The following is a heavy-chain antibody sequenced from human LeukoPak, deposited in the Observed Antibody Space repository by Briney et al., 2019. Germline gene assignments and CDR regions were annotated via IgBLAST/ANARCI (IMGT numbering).Heavy chain of an antibody. J-gene: IGHJ6*03. V-gene: IGHV1-18*01. CDR3: ARTQYYDILTGYFYYYYYMDI. D-gene: IGHD3-9*01. CDR1: GYTFTSYG. Sequence: ASVKVSCKASGYTFTSYGISWVRQAPGQGLEWTGWINAYNGNTNYAQKLQGRVTMTTDTSTSTAYMELRSLRSDDTAVYYCARTQYYDILTGYFYYYYYMDIWAKGTTVTVSS. CDR2: INAYNGNT.